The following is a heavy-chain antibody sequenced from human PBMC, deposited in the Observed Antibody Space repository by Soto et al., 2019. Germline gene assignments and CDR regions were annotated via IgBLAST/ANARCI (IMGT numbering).Heavy chain of an antibody. CDR1: GFTFSNAW. V-gene: IGHV3-15*01. Sequence: GGSLRLSCAASGFTFSNAWMSWVRQAPGKGLEWVGRIKSKTDGGTTDYAAPVKGRFTISRDDSKNTLYLQMNSLKTEDTAVYYCTTVGSSQFFFREGSYYYMDVWGKGTTVTISS. J-gene: IGHJ6*03. CDR3: TTVGSSQFFFREGSYYYMDV. CDR2: IKSKTDGGTT. D-gene: IGHD6-6*01.